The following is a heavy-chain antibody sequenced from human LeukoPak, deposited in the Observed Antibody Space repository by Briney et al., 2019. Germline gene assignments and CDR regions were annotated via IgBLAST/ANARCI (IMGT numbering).Heavy chain of an antibody. CDR2: IYYSGST. Sequence: PSETLSLTCTVSGGSISSGGYYWSWIRQHPGKGLEWIGYIYYSGSTSYNPSLKSRVTISVDTSKNQFSLKLSSVTAADTAMYYCARCRIAAGSIWEGYWGQGTLVTVSS. CDR1: GGSISSGGYY. CDR3: ARCRIAAGSIWEGY. D-gene: IGHD6-13*01. J-gene: IGHJ4*02. V-gene: IGHV4-31*03.